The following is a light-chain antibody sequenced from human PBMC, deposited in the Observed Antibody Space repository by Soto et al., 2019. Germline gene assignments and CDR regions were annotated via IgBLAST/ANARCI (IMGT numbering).Light chain of an antibody. CDR2: AAS. V-gene: IGKV1-39*01. J-gene: IGKJ1*01. Sequence: DIQMTQSPSSLSASVGDRVTITCRASQSISTYLNWYQQKPGKAPKLLIYAASSLQSGDLSRFSGSGSGTDFTLTISSLQPEDFATYYCQQSYDNPRTFGQGPKVEIK. CDR3: QQSYDNPRT. CDR1: QSISTY.